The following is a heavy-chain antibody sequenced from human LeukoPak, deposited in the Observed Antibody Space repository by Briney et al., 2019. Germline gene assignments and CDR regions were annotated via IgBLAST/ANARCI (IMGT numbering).Heavy chain of an antibody. Sequence: SETLSLTCTVSGVSISSSSYYWGWIRQPPGKGLEWIGSIYYSGSTYYNPSLKSRVTISVDKSKNQSSLKLSSVTAADTAVYYCARQQRESGAFDIWGQGTMVTVSS. CDR1: GVSISSSSYY. V-gene: IGHV4-39*07. J-gene: IGHJ3*02. D-gene: IGHD6-13*01. CDR3: ARQQRESGAFDI. CDR2: IYYSGST.